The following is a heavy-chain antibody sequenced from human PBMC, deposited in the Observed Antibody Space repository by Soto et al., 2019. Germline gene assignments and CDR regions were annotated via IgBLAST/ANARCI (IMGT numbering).Heavy chain of an antibody. V-gene: IGHV3-30-3*01. CDR3: AREAPDYNLSPGMDV. J-gene: IGHJ6*02. CDR2: ISYDGSNK. D-gene: IGHD4-4*01. Sequence: QVQLVESGGGVVQPGRSLRLSCAASGFTFSSYAMHWVRQAPGKGLEWVAVISYDGSNKYYADSVKGRFTISRDNTKNTLYLQMNSLRAEDTAVYYWAREAPDYNLSPGMDVWGQGTTVTVSS. CDR1: GFTFSSYA.